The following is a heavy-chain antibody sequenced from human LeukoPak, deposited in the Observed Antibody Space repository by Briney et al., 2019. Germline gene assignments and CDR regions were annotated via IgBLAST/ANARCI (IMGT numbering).Heavy chain of an antibody. CDR2: IYSGGST. CDR1: GFTVSSNY. J-gene: IGHJ4*02. CDR3: ARWNNVIIPIAPFDY. V-gene: IGHV3-66*01. Sequence: GGSLRLSCAASGFTVSSNYMSWVGQAPGKGLEWVSVIYSGGSTYYADSVKGRFTISRDNSKNTLYLQMNSLRAEDTAVYYCARWNNVIIPIAPFDYWGQGTLVTVSS. D-gene: IGHD2/OR15-2a*01.